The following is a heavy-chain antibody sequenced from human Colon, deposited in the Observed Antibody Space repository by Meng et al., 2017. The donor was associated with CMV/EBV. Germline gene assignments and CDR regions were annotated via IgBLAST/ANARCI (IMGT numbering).Heavy chain of an antibody. Sequence: ASVKVSCKASGYTFTAYYMHWVRQAPGQGLEWMGWINPNNGDTNYAQKFQGRVTLTRDTSISTAYMEVDRLRSDDTALYYCARERTTTTQSAFAIWGQGTKVTVSS. CDR1: GYTFTAYY. V-gene: IGHV1-2*02. D-gene: IGHD1-1*01. CDR2: INPNNGDT. CDR3: ARERTTTTQSAFAI. J-gene: IGHJ3*02.